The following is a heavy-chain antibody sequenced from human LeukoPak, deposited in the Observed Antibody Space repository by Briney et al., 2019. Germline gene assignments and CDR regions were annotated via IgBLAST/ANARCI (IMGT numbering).Heavy chain of an antibody. Sequence: GGALRLSCAASGFTFSSYDMHWVRQATGKDLEWVSAIGTAGDPYYPGSVKGRFTISRDNAKNSLYLQMNSLRAGGTAVYYCARGGGDGHFDYWGQGTLVTVSS. CDR3: ARGGGDGHFDY. D-gene: IGHD2-8*01. CDR1: GFTFSSYD. CDR2: IGTAGDP. V-gene: IGHV3-13*05. J-gene: IGHJ4*02.